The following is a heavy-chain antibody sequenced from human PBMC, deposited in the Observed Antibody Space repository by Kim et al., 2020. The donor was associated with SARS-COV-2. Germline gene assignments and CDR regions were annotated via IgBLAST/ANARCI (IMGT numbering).Heavy chain of an antibody. J-gene: IGHJ4*02. CDR1: GYTFTSYI. D-gene: IGHD1-26*01. CDR3: AREVRSGRGDY. V-gene: IGHV7-4-1*02. Sequence: ASVKVSCKASGYTFTSYIMNWVRQAPGQGLEWMGWLNTRTGNPTYAQGFTERFVFSLDTSVSTAYLQISNLKAEDTAVYFCAREVRSGRGDYWGQGTLVT. CDR2: LNTRTGNP.